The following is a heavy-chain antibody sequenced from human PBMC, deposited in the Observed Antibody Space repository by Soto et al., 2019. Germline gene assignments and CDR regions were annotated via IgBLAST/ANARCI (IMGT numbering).Heavy chain of an antibody. V-gene: IGHV2-5*01. Sequence: QGTLKQSGPTLVKPTPTLTLTCSFSGFSLSTSGVGVGWIRQPPGKALEWLALIYWSGDEHYRPSLKSRLSITKDTSKNHVVLIMTDMDPVDTATYYCARGLATLPVFAFDIWGQGTMVTVSS. CDR3: ARGLATLPVFAFDI. J-gene: IGHJ3*02. CDR1: GFSLSTSGVG. D-gene: IGHD6-6*01. CDR2: IYWSGDE.